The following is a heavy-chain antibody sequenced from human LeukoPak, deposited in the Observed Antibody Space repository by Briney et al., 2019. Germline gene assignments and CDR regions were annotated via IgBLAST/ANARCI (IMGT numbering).Heavy chain of an antibody. CDR2: INHSGST. CDR3: ARAITIFGVVIMPPPYYYYGMDV. Sequence: SETLSLTCTVSGGSISSYYWSWIRQPPGKGLEWIGEINHSGSTNYNPSLKSRVTISVDTSKNQFSLKLSSVTAADTAVYYCARAITIFGVVIMPPPYYYYGMDVWGQGTTVTVSS. J-gene: IGHJ6*02. V-gene: IGHV4-34*01. CDR1: GGSISSYY. D-gene: IGHD3-3*01.